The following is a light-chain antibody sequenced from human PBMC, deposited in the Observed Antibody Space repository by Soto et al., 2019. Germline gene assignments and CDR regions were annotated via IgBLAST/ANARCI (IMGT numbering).Light chain of an antibody. CDR3: QQRDIWPWT. V-gene: IGKV3-11*01. Sequence: EIFLTQSPATLSLSAWEIATLSCWASQSVNRYLVWYQQKPGQAPRLLMYDASKRATGIPARFSGSGSGTDFTLTISSLEPEDFAVYYCQQRDIWPWTFGQGTKVDI. CDR1: QSVNRY. CDR2: DAS. J-gene: IGKJ1*01.